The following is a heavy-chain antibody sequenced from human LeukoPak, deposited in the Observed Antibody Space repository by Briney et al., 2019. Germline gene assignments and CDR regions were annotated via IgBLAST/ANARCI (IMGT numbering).Heavy chain of an antibody. CDR3: TTDGAQLWDRPGRIDY. CDR2: IKRKTDGCTT. Sequence: PGGSLRLSCAASGFTFSNAWMSWVRQAPGKGVEWVGRIKRKTDGCTTDYAAPVKDRFTIERDDSTNTLYLQMNSLKTEDTAVYYCTTDGAQLWDRPGRIDYWGQGTLVTVSS. D-gene: IGHD5-18*01. CDR1: GFTFSNAW. V-gene: IGHV3-15*01. J-gene: IGHJ4*02.